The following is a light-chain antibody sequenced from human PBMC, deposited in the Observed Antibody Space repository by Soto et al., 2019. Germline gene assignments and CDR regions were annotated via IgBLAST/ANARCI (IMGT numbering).Light chain of an antibody. CDR2: KAS. V-gene: IGKV1-5*03. CDR3: QHYNSYSEA. Sequence: DIQMTQSPSTLSGSVGDRVTITCRASQTFSSWLAWYQQKPGKAPKLLIYKASTLKSGVPSRFSGSGSGTELTLTISSLQPDDFATYYCQHYNSYSEAFGQGTKVELK. J-gene: IGKJ1*01. CDR1: QTFSSW.